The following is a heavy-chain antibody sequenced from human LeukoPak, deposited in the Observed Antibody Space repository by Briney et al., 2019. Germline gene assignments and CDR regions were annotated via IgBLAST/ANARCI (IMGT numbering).Heavy chain of an antibody. CDR1: GGSFSGYY. V-gene: IGHV4-34*01. J-gene: IGHJ4*02. D-gene: IGHD3-10*01. CDR2: INHSGST. Sequence: SETLSLTCAVYGGSFSGYYWSWIRQPPGKGLEWIGEINHSGSTNNNPSLKSRVTISVDTSKHQFSLKLSSVTAADTAVYYCARRRKYYYGSGELDYWGQGTLVTVSS. CDR3: ARRRKYYYGSGELDY.